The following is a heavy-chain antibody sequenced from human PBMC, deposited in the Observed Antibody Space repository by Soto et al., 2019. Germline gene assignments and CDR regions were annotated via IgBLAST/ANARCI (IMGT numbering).Heavy chain of an antibody. CDR3: ARDRYGAILGVVIQPYGMDV. Sequence: HPGGSLRLSCAASGFTFSSYWMHWVRQAPGKGLVWVSRINSDGSSTSYADSVKGRFTISRDNAKNTLYLQMTSLRAEDTAVYYCARDRYGAILGVVIQPYGMDVWGQVTTFTV. D-gene: IGHD3-3*01. J-gene: IGHJ6*02. CDR2: INSDGSST. CDR1: GFTFSSYW. V-gene: IGHV3-74*01.